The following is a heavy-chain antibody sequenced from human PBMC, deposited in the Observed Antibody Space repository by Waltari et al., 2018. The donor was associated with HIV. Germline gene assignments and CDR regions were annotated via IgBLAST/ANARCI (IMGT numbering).Heavy chain of an antibody. Sequence: QVQLVQSGAEVKKPGASVRVSCKASGYTFSNYYMHWVRQAPGQGLEWMGVINPSGGNTVYAQKFQGRVTMTRDTSTSTVYMVLSSLRSEDTAVYHCARGFSGFDYWGQGTLVTVSS. CDR3: ARGFSGFDY. V-gene: IGHV1-46*01. CDR2: INPSGGNT. CDR1: GYTFSNYY. J-gene: IGHJ4*02.